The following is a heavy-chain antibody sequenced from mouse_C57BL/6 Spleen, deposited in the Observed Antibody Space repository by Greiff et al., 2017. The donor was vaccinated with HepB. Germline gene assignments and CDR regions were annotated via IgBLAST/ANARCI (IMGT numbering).Heavy chain of an antibody. CDR3: ARDRYYYGSPWFAY. Sequence: DVKLQESGPGLVKPSQSLSLTCSVTGYSITSGYYWNWIRQFPGNKLEWMGYISYDGSNNYNPSLKNRISITRDTSKNQFFLKLNSVTTEDTATYYGARDRYYYGSPWFAYWGQGTLVTVSA. V-gene: IGHV3-6*01. D-gene: IGHD1-1*01. CDR2: ISYDGSN. J-gene: IGHJ3*01. CDR1: GYSITSGYY.